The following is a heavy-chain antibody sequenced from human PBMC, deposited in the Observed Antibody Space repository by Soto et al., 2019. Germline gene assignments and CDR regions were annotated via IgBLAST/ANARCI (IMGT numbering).Heavy chain of an antibody. CDR3: ERSVEGHFDY. V-gene: IGHV4-30-4*01. CDR2: IYYIGST. J-gene: IGHJ4*02. Sequence: PSETLYFTCTVSVGSISSGDYYWCCIRQAPGKGLELIGYIYYIGSTYYNPSLKSRVTISVDTSKNQFFLKVSSVTAADTAVYYCERSVEGHFDYWGQGTVVTVSA. CDR1: VGSISSGDYY. D-gene: IGHD6-19*01.